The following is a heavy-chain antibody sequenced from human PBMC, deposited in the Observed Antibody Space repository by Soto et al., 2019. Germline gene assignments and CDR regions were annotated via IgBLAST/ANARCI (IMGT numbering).Heavy chain of an antibody. D-gene: IGHD3-22*01. CDR2: ISYDGSNK. CDR1: GFTFSSYA. J-gene: IGHJ1*01. CDR3: ARGTLSSGYEAEYSQH. Sequence: QVQMVESGGGVFRPGRSLRLSCAASGFTFSSYAMHWVRQAPGKGLDWVAVISYDGSNKYYADSVKGRFTISRDNSKNTLYLQMNSLRAEDTAVYYCARGTLSSGYEAEYSQHWGQGTLVTVSS. V-gene: IGHV3-30-3*01.